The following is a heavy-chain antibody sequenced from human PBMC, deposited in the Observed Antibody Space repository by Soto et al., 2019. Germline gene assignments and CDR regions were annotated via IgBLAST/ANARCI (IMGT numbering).Heavy chain of an antibody. CDR1: CGSIGSRGYY. CDR2: IYYSGST. CDR3: ARVTYYYDSSGYYPDY. Sequence: SVTLSLTWTVSCGSIGSRGYYWSWIRQPPGKGLEWIGYIYYSGSTYYNPSLKSRVTISVDTSKNQFSLKLSSVTAADTAVYYCARVTYYYDSSGYYPDYWGQGTLVTVSS. V-gene: IGHV4-30-4*01. D-gene: IGHD3-22*01. J-gene: IGHJ4*02.